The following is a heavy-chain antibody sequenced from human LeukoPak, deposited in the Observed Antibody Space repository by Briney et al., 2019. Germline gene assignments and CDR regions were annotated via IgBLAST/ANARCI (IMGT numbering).Heavy chain of an antibody. CDR3: ARFIRYPTYYYYMDV. CDR2: MNPNSGNT. D-gene: IGHD3-9*01. V-gene: IGHV1-8*02. J-gene: IGHJ6*03. Sequence: ASVKVSCKASGYTFTSYDINWVRQATGQGLEWVGWMNPNSGNTGYAQKFQGRVTMTRNTSISTAYMELSSLRSEDTAVYYCARFIRYPTYYYYMDVWGKGTTVTISS. CDR1: GYTFTSYD.